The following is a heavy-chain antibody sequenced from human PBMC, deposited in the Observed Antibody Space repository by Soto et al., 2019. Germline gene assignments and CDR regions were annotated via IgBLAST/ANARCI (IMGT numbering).Heavy chain of an antibody. Sequence: ASVKVSCKTSGYTFTDYYMHWVRHAPGQGLEWMGWINPNSGGTNYAQKFQGRVTMTRDTSISTAYMELSRLRSDDTAVYYCARSTVADDYYYYGMDVWGQGTTVTVSS. CDR1: GYTFTDYY. V-gene: IGHV1-2*02. J-gene: IGHJ6*02. CDR3: ARSTVADDYYYYGMDV. D-gene: IGHD6-19*01. CDR2: INPNSGGT.